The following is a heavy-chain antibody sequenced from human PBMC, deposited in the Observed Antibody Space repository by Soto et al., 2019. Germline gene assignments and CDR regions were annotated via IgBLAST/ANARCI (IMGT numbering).Heavy chain of an antibody. V-gene: IGHV4-31*03. Sequence: QVQLQESGPGLVKPSQTLSLTCTVSGGSISSGGYYWSWIRQHPGKGLEWIGYIYYSGSTYYNPALKSRVTLSGDTSKNQFSLKLSSVTAADTAVYYCASVTDVAPSWDVWGQGTTVTVSS. CDR1: GGSISSGGYY. J-gene: IGHJ6*02. CDR3: ASVTDVAPSWDV. CDR2: IYYSGST. D-gene: IGHD2-21*02.